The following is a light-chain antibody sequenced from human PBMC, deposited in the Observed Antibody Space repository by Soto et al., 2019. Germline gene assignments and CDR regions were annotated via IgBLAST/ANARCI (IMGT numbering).Light chain of an antibody. Sequence: EIVLTQSPGTLSLSPGERATLSCRASQSFSSTFLAWYQQKPGQAPRLLIYDVSNRATDIPARFSGSGSGTDFPLTISSLQSEDFADYYCQQYNNWPLTFGQGTKVDI. V-gene: IGKV3D-15*01. CDR1: QSFSST. CDR2: DVS. J-gene: IGKJ1*01. CDR3: QQYNNWPLT.